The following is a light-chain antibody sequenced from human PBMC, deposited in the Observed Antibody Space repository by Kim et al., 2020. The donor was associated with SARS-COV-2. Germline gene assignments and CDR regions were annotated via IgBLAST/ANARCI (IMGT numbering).Light chain of an antibody. CDR3: CSYAGSYTWV. Sequence: QSVLTQPRSVPGSPGQSVTISCTGTSSDVGGYNYVSWYQQHPGKAPKLMIYDVTKRPSGVPDRFSGSKSGNTASLTISGLQTEDEADYSCCSYAGSYTWVFGGGTQLTVL. V-gene: IGLV2-11*01. CDR1: SSDVGGYNY. CDR2: DVT. J-gene: IGLJ3*02.